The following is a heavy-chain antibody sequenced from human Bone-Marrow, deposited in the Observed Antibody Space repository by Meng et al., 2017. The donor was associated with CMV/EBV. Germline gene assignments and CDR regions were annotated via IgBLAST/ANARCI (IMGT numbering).Heavy chain of an antibody. V-gene: IGHV1-69*10. CDR2: IIPILGIA. Sequence: SVKVSCKASGGTFSSYAISWVRHAPGQGLEWMGGIIPILGIANYAQKFQGRVTITADKSTSTAYMELSSLRSEDTAVYYCELSGAAAGRLDYWGQGTLVTVSS. J-gene: IGHJ4*02. CDR3: ELSGAAAGRLDY. CDR1: GGTFSSYA. D-gene: IGHD6-13*01.